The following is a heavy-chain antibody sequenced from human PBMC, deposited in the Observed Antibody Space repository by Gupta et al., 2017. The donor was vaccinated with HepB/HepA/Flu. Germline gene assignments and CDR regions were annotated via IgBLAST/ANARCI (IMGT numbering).Heavy chain of an antibody. CDR1: GFLFSNYA. V-gene: IGHV3-23*01. CDR3: AKDLTGTYGDYVVG. D-gene: IGHD3-16*01. J-gene: IGHJ6*01. CDR2: ISGSGVNT. Sequence: EVQLLESGGGLVQPGGSLRRSCAASGFLFSNYAMTWVRLAPGKGLEWVSEISGSGVNTYDEESVKGRFTISRDNFKNTLYLQMHSLRAEDTALYYCAKDLTGTYGDYVVGWGQGTMV.